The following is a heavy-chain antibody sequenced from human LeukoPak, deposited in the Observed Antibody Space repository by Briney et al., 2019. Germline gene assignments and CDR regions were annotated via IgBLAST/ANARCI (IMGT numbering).Heavy chain of an antibody. Sequence: PGGXLRLSCAASGFTFSSYEWNWVRQAPGKGLEWVSYISGSSGTMYYADSVKGRFTISRDDAKNSLYLQMNSLRAEDTAVYYCARDKYCSGGKCYGLGLGFDYWGQGSLVIVSS. CDR1: GFTFSSYE. CDR2: ISGSSGTM. J-gene: IGHJ4*02. V-gene: IGHV3-48*03. CDR3: ARDKYCSGGKCYGLGLGFDY. D-gene: IGHD2-15*01.